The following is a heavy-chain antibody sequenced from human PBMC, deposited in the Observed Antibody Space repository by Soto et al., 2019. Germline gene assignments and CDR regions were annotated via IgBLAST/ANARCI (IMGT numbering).Heavy chain of an antibody. CDR2: IGTTGDT. J-gene: IGHJ4*02. CDR1: GFTFSSYD. D-gene: IGHD3-22*01. CDR3: ARAIGPTLFDY. V-gene: IGHV3-13*04. Sequence: PGGSLRLSCSASGFTFSSYDMRWIRQGTGKGLEWVSAIGTTGDTYYAGSVKGRFTISRENAKNSLYLQMNSLRAGDTAIYFCARAIGPTLFDYWGQGTLVTVSS.